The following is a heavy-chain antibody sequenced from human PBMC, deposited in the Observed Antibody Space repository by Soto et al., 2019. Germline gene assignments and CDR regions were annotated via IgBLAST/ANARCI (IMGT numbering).Heavy chain of an antibody. V-gene: IGHV4-39*01. Sequence: PSETLSLTCTVSGGSISSSGYYWGWIRQPPGKGLEWIGSIYYSGSTYYNPSLKSRVTISVDTSKNQFSLKLSSVTAADTAVYYCARGRFAVVVPAATGWFDPWGQGTLVTVSS. D-gene: IGHD2-2*01. CDR3: ARGRFAVVVPAATGWFDP. J-gene: IGHJ5*02. CDR2: IYYSGST. CDR1: GGSISSSGYY.